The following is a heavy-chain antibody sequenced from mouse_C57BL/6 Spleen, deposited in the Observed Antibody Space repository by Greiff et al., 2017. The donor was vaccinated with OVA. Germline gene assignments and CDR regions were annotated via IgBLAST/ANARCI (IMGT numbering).Heavy chain of an antibody. Sequence: VQLQQSGAELVKPGASVKMSCKASGYTFTSYWITWVKQRPGQGLEWIGDIYPGSGSTNYNEKFKSKATLTVDTSSSTAYMQLSSLTSEDSAVYYCARRAYYSNYFDYWGQGTTLTVSS. D-gene: IGHD2-5*01. J-gene: IGHJ2*01. CDR2: IYPGSGST. CDR3: ARRAYYSNYFDY. V-gene: IGHV1-55*01. CDR1: GYTFTSYW.